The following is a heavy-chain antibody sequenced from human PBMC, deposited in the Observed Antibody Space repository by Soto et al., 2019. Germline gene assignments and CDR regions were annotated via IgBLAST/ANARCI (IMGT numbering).Heavy chain of an antibody. CDR3: AKTRDTIVPSGTRNFDY. D-gene: IGHD2-2*01. J-gene: IGHJ4*01. CDR2: VAYNGDT. CDR1: GFTFSDYA. V-gene: IGHV3-23*01. Sequence: LRLSCEASGFTFSDYAMTWVRQAPGKGLEWVSTVAYNGDTYSPDSVKGRFTISRDNSRNTVTLRMTSLRDEDTAVYFCAKTRDTIVPSGTRNFDYWGHRTLVTFSS.